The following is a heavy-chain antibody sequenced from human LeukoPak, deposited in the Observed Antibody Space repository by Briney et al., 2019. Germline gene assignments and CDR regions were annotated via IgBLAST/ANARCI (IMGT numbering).Heavy chain of an antibody. CDR1: GFTFSSSA. J-gene: IGHJ4*02. CDR3: AKDPTVTTGGAM. D-gene: IGHD4-17*01. V-gene: IGHV3-23*01. Sequence: GGSLRLSCAASGFTFSSSAMSWVRQAPGKGLEWVSSISGSGSGGSTYYADSVKGRFTISRDNSKNTLYLQMNSLRAEDTAVYYCAKDPTVTTGGAMWGQGTLVTVSS. CDR2: ISGSGSGGST.